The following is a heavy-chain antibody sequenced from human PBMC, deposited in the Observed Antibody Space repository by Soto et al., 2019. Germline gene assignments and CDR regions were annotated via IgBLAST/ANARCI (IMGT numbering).Heavy chain of an antibody. D-gene: IGHD3-22*01. CDR3: ARTDYYYDSSGYQRRDYFDY. Sequence: SETLSLTCTVSGGSISSGGYYWSWIRQHPGKGLEWIGYIYYSGSTYYNPSLKSRVTISVDTSKNQFSLKLSSVTAAYTAVYYCARTDYYYDSSGYQRRDYFDYWGKGNLVTVSS. J-gene: IGHJ4*02. CDR2: IYYSGST. CDR1: GGSISSGGYY. V-gene: IGHV4-31*03.